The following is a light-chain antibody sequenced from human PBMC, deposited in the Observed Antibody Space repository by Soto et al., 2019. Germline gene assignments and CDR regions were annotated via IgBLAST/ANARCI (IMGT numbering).Light chain of an antibody. J-gene: IGLJ1*01. CDR2: DVS. CDR3: SSYTSSSTLYD. Sequence: QSALTQPASVSGSPGQSITISCTGTSSDVGGYNYVSWYQQHPGKVPKLMIYDVSNRPSGLSNRFSGTKSGNTASLTISGLQADNEADYYCSSYTSSSTLYDFGTRTKLTVL. CDR1: SSDVGGYNY. V-gene: IGLV2-14*01.